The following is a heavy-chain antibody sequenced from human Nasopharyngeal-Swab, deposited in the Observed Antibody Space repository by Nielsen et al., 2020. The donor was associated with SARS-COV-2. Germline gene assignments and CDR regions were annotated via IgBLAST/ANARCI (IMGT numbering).Heavy chain of an antibody. CDR3: ARDGLDYDFWSAYFMDV. J-gene: IGHJ6*02. CDR2: LSSSSSYI. Sequence: GSLKISCAASVFPFHNYNFHWVRQAPWQGLEWVSSLSSSSSYIYYADSVKCRFTISRDNAKNSLYLQMNSLRAEDTAVYYCARDGLDYDFWSAYFMDVWGQGTTVTVSS. V-gene: IGHV3-21*01. D-gene: IGHD3-3*01. CDR1: VFPFHNYN.